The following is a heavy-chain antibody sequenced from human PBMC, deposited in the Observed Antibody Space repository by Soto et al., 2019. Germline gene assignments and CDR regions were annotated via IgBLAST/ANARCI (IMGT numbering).Heavy chain of an antibody. J-gene: IGHJ4*02. CDR3: ARGLNTAMDPWHFDS. CDR1: GDSMSSFTY. V-gene: IGHV4-4*02. D-gene: IGHD2-21*02. Sequence: SEPLSLTCTVSGDSMSSFTYWTWVRQPPGKGLEWIGEIYQSGSTNYNPSLKSRVTISADKSNNQFSLRLSSVTAADTAVYYCARGLNTAMDPWHFDSWGRGTLVTVSS. CDR2: IYQSGST.